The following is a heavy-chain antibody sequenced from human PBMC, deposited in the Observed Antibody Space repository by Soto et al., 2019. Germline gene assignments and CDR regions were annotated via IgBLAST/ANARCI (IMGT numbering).Heavy chain of an antibody. CDR2: IYYSGST. V-gene: IGHV4-59*08. CDR1: GGSVSSYY. Sequence: SETLSLTCTVSGGSVSSYYWSWIRQPPGKGLEWIGYIYYSGSTNYNPSLTSRVTISVDTSKNQFSLKLSSVTAADTAVYYCARHEDYFYMDVWGKGTTVTVSS. J-gene: IGHJ6*03. CDR3: ARHEDYFYMDV.